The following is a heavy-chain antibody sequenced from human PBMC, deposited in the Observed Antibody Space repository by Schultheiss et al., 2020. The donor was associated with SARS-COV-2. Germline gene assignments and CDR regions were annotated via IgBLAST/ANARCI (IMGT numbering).Heavy chain of an antibody. J-gene: IGHJ6*02. CDR3: ASRSVTRIAARPVDYYGMDV. CDR1: GYTFTSYY. D-gene: IGHD6-6*01. Sequence: ASVKVSCKASGYTFTSYYMHWVRQAPGQGLEWMGIINPSGGSTSYAQKFQGRVTMTRDTSTSTVYMELSSLRSEDTAVYYCASRSVTRIAARPVDYYGMDVWGQGTTVTVSS. CDR2: INPSGGST. V-gene: IGHV1-46*01.